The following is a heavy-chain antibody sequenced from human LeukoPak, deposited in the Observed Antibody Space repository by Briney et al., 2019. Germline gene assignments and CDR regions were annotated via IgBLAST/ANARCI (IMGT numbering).Heavy chain of an antibody. Sequence: GGSLRLSCVVSGFTVTSNYMSWVRQAPGKGLEWVSVIYSGGTTNYADSVKGRFTVYRDNSKNTLYLQMNSLRAEDTAVYYCASKLTSGYWGQGTLVTVFS. J-gene: IGHJ4*02. CDR2: IYSGGTT. V-gene: IGHV3-66*01. CDR3: ASKLTSGY. D-gene: IGHD4-17*01. CDR1: GFTVTSNY.